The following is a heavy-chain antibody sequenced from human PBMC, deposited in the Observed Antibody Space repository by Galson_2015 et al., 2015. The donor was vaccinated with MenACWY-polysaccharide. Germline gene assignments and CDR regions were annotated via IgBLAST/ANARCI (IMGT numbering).Heavy chain of an antibody. V-gene: IGHV3-21*01. D-gene: IGHD2-2*01. J-gene: IGHJ6*03. CDR1: GFTFSTYS. CDR2: ISSNRNYI. Sequence: SLRLSCAASGFTFSTYSMNWVRQAPGKGLEWVSSISSNRNYIYYADSVKGRFTISRDNARNSLYLQMNSLRAEDTAVYYCARVGCGSASCRVEHYYYFYYMDVWGKGTTVTVSS. CDR3: ARVGCGSASCRVEHYYYFYYMDV.